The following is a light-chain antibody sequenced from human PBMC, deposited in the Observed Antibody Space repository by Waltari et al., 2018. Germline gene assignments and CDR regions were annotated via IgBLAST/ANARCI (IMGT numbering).Light chain of an antibody. Sequence: QSALTQPASVSGSPGQSITISCTGTSSDDGGYNYVSCYQQHPGKAPKLMIYDVSKRPSGVSNRFSGSKSGNTASLTISGLQAEDEADYYCSSYTSSSTVVFGGGTKLTVL. CDR2: DVS. V-gene: IGLV2-14*01. J-gene: IGLJ2*01. CDR3: SSYTSSSTVV. CDR1: SSDDGGYNY.